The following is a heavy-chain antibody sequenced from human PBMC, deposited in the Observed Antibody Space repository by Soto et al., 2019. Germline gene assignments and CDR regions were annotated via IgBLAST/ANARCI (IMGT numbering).Heavy chain of an antibody. D-gene: IGHD3-22*01. CDR2: IFPSDSDT. J-gene: IGHJ5*02. CDR1: GYKFTSSW. Sequence: GESLKISCRTSGYKFTSSWIAWVRQKPGKGLEWMGIIFPSDSDTRYSPSFQGQVTISADRSTSTVFLQWASLKASDTAVYFCARKDKSGYFNWFDPWGQGTQVTVSS. V-gene: IGHV5-51*01. CDR3: ARKDKSGYFNWFDP.